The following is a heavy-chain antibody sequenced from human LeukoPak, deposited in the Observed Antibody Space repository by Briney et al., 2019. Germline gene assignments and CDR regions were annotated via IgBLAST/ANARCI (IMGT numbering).Heavy chain of an antibody. CDR3: ATYCSSTSCPYNWFDP. J-gene: IGHJ5*02. Sequence: ASVKVSCKASGYTFPSYDINWVRQATAQGLEWMGWMNPNRGNTGYTQKSQGRVTITRNTSISTAYMELSSLRSEDTAVYYCATYCSSTSCPYNWFDPWGQGTLVTVSS. CDR1: GYTFPSYD. D-gene: IGHD2-2*01. CDR2: MNPNRGNT. V-gene: IGHV1-8*03.